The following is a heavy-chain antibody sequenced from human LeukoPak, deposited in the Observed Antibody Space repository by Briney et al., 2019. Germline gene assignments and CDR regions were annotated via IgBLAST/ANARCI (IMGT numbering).Heavy chain of an antibody. Sequence: GGSLRLSCAASGFTFSSYAMSWVRQAPGKGLEWVSGISGTGGSTYYADSVKGRFTISRDNSKNTVSLQMNSLRAEDTAVYYCAKEGGRIAARPSDYWGQGTLVTVSS. V-gene: IGHV3-23*01. CDR3: AKEGGRIAARPSDY. D-gene: IGHD6-6*01. CDR2: ISGTGGST. J-gene: IGHJ4*02. CDR1: GFTFSSYA.